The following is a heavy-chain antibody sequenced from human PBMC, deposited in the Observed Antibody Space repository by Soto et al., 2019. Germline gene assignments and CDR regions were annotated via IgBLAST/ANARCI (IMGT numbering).Heavy chain of an antibody. V-gene: IGHV4-31*03. CDR3: ASSIGSYAPDFDY. J-gene: IGHJ4*02. CDR1: GGSISSGGYY. Sequence: SETLSLTCTVSGGSISSGGYYWSWIRQHPGKGLEWIGYIYYSGSTYYNPSLKSRVTISVDTSKNQFSLKLSSVTAADTAVYYCASSIGSYAPDFDYWGQGTLVTVSS. D-gene: IGHD1-26*01. CDR2: IYYSGST.